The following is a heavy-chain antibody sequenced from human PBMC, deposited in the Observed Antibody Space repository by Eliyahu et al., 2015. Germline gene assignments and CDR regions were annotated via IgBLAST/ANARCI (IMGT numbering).Heavy chain of an antibody. V-gene: IGHV3-49*03. Sequence: EVQLVESGGGLVQPGRSLXLSXTAXGFTFGDXXXXWFRQAPGKGLEWVGFIRSKAYGGTTEYAASVKGRFTISRDDSKSIAYLQMNSLKTEDTAVYYCTREAEAWIQLWGGLGYFDYWGQGTLVTVSS. J-gene: IGHJ4*02. CDR3: TREAEAWIQLWGGLGYFDY. CDR2: IRSKAYGGTT. CDR1: GFTFGDXX. D-gene: IGHD5-18*01.